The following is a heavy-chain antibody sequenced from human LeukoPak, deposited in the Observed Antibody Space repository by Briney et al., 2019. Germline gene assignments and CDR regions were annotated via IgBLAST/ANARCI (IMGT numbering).Heavy chain of an antibody. Sequence: GASVKVSCKASGYTXTGYYMHWVRQAPGQGLEWMGWINPNSGGTNYAQKFQGRVTMTRDTSISTAYMELSRLRSDDTAVYYCARTFRAVAGTYQPNFDYWGQGTLVTVSS. D-gene: IGHD6-19*01. J-gene: IGHJ4*02. CDR1: GYTXTGYY. CDR3: ARTFRAVAGTYQPNFDY. CDR2: INPNSGGT. V-gene: IGHV1-2*02.